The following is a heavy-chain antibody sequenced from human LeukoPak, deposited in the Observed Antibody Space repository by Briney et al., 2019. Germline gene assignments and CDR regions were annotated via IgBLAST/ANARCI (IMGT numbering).Heavy chain of an antibody. D-gene: IGHD5-18*01. CDR2: IDGSSRYM. Sequence: GGSLRLSCAASGFTFSSYTMHWVRQAPGKGLEWVASIDGSSRYMYYSDSMKGRFTISRANAKNSLYLQINTLRAEDTAVYFCARDWDTARYFDYWGQGTLVSVSS. CDR1: GFTFSSYT. CDR3: ARDWDTARYFDY. J-gene: IGHJ4*02. V-gene: IGHV3-21*01.